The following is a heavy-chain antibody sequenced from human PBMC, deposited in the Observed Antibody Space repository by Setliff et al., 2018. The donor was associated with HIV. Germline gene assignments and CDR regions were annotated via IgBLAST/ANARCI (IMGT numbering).Heavy chain of an antibody. D-gene: IGHD6-19*01. CDR2: VYTSGNT. V-gene: IGHV4-61*09. CDR3: ARGRGAWFEGSWFDP. Sequence: SETLSLTCTVSGGSINIGSFYWSWIRQPAGKGPEWLGHVYTSGNTYYDPSLASRVAISLDRSKNQFSLKLDSVTAADAALYFCARGRGAWFEGSWFDPWGQGILVTVSS. CDR1: GGSINIGSFY. J-gene: IGHJ5*02.